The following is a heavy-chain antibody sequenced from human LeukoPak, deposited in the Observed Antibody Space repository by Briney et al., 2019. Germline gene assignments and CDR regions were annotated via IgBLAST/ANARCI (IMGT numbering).Heavy chain of an antibody. CDR3: ARGGRDTAMVGPSHGGALFQH. D-gene: IGHD5-18*01. Sequence: PGGSLRLSCAASGFTFSGYWMSWVRQAPGKGLEWVANIKQDGSEKYYVDSVKGRFTISRDNAKNSLYLQMNSLRAEDTAVYYCARGGRDTAMVGPSHGGALFQHWGQGTLVTVSS. J-gene: IGHJ1*01. V-gene: IGHV3-7*01. CDR1: GFTFSGYW. CDR2: IKQDGSEK.